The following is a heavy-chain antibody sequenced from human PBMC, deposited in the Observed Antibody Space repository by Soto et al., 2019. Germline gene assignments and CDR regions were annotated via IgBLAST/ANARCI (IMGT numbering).Heavy chain of an antibody. J-gene: IGHJ4*02. CDR3: AKCEYSSSSANFDY. Sequence: GGSLSLSCAASGFTFSSYAMSWVRQAPGKGLEWVSAISGSGGSTYYADSVKGRFTISRDNSKNTLYLQMNSLRAEDTAVYYCAKCEYSSSSANFDYWGQGTLVTVSS. CDR2: ISGSGGST. D-gene: IGHD6-6*01. CDR1: GFTFSSYA. V-gene: IGHV3-23*01.